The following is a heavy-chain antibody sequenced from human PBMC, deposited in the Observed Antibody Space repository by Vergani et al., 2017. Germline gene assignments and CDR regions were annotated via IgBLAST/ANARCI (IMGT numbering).Heavy chain of an antibody. CDR1: GIMFKTYG. D-gene: IGHD2-2*01. CDR2: IGYDGDDR. V-gene: IGHV3-33*02. Sequence: QLVESGGGVVQPGKSLRLSCEGSGIMFKTYGIHWVRQAPGKGLEWVAGIGYDGDDRQYLESVKGRFTVSRDNSKKMSFLEMNVLRDDDTALYYCAXEPTSTTNDAFDVWGQGTLVTVSS. CDR3: AXEPTSTTNDAFDV. J-gene: IGHJ3*01.